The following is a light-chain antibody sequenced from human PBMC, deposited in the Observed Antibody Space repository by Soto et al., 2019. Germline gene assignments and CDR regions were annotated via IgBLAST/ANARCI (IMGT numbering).Light chain of an antibody. CDR3: QQYNNWPWT. Sequence: EIVMTQSPVTLSVSPGERATLSCRASQSVSSNLAWYQQKPGQPPRLLIYGASKRATGFPARFSGSGSGTDFTLTISSLQSEDFAVYYCQQYNNWPWTFGQGTKVDIK. CDR1: QSVSSN. J-gene: IGKJ1*01. CDR2: GAS. V-gene: IGKV3-15*01.